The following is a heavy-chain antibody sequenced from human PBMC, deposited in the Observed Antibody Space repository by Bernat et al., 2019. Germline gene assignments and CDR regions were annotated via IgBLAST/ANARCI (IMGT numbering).Heavy chain of an antibody. CDR2: ISYDGSNK. J-gene: IGHJ4*02. Sequence: QVQLVESGGGVVQPGRSLRLSCAASGFTFSSYGMHWVRQAPGKGLEWVAVISYDGSNKYYADSVKGRFTRSRDNSKNTLYLQMNSLRAEDTAVYYCAKDNCGDYQPLDYWGQGTLVTVSS. CDR1: GFTFSSYG. D-gene: IGHD4-17*01. CDR3: AKDNCGDYQPLDY. V-gene: IGHV3-30*18.